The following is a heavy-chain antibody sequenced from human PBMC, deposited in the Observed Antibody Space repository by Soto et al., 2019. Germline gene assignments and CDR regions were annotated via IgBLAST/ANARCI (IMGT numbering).Heavy chain of an antibody. J-gene: IGHJ6*02. CDR1: GGSISSGGYY. CDR2: IYYSGST. Sequence: SETLSLTCTVSGGSISSGGYYWIWIRQHPGKGLDWIWYIYYSGSTYYNPSLKSRVTISVDTSKNQFSLKLSSVTAADTAVYYCARDTRRAAAAGYYYYYYGMDVWGQGTTVTVSS. D-gene: IGHD6-13*01. V-gene: IGHV4-31*03. CDR3: ARDTRRAAAAGYYYYYYGMDV.